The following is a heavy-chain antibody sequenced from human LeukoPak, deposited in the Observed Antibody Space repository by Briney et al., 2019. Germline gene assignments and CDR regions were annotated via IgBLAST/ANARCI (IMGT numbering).Heavy chain of an antibody. Sequence: SETLSLTCTVSGGSISSYYWSWIRQPPGKGLEWIGYIYYSGSTNYNPSLKSRVTISVDTSKNQFSLKLSSVTAADTAVYYCARGGHYYDSSGSLRIWGQGTLATVSS. CDR3: ARGGHYYDSSGSLRI. CDR2: IYYSGST. D-gene: IGHD3-22*01. CDR1: GGSISSYY. J-gene: IGHJ4*02. V-gene: IGHV4-59*01.